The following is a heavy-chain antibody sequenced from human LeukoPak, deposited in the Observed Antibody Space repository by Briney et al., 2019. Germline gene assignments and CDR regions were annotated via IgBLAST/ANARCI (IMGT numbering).Heavy chain of an antibody. V-gene: IGHV3-48*03. CDR2: ISSSGSTI. Sequence: PGGSLRLSCPASGFTYSSYEMNWVRQAPGKGLEWVSYISSSGSTIYYADSVKGRFTISRDNAKNSLYLQMNSLRAEDTAVYYCARDSDDRSGYYYPPRGEDPTSLDHWGQGTLVTVSS. CDR1: GFTYSSYE. D-gene: IGHD3-22*01. CDR3: ARDSDDRSGYYYPPRGEDPTSLDH. J-gene: IGHJ4*02.